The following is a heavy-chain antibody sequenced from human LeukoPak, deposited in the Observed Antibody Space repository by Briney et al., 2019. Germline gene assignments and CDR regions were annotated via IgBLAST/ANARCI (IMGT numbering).Heavy chain of an antibody. D-gene: IGHD3-16*01. J-gene: IGHJ4*02. CDR1: GGSISSYY. CDR3: ARKATDWGNYFDY. CDR2: ISSSGTT. Sequence: SETLSLTCTVSGGSISSYYWTWIRQPAGKGLEWIGRISSSGTTNYNPSLKSRVTMSGDTSRNRFSLKLSSVTAADTAVYYCARKATDWGNYFDYWGQGTLVTVSS. V-gene: IGHV4-4*07.